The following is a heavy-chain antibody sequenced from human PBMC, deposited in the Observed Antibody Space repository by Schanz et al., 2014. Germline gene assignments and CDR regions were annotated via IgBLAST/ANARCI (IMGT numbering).Heavy chain of an antibody. J-gene: IGHJ6*02. Sequence: EVQLVESGGGLVQPGGSLRLSCVVSGFTFTNAWMSWVRQAPGKGLEWVGRINSDGSTTIYADSVKGRFTISRDNAKNTLYLQMNSLRAEDTAVYYCARGHYGLDVWGPGTSVTVSS. CDR2: INSDGSTT. V-gene: IGHV3-74*02. D-gene: IGHD3-10*01. CDR1: GFTFTNAW. CDR3: ARGHYGLDV.